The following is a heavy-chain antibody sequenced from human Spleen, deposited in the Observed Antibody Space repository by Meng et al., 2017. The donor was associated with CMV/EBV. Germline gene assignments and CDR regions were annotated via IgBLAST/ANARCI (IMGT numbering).Heavy chain of an antibody. CDR2: INHSGST. V-gene: IGHV4-34*01. CDR1: GFTFGSHS. Sequence: ESLKISCAASGFTFGSHSMNWVRQAPGKGLEWIGEINHSGSTNYNPSLKSRVTISVDTSKNQFSLKLSSVTAADTAVYYCARGISTSCLFRYWGQGTLVTVSS. CDR3: ARGISTSCLFRY. D-gene: IGHD2-2*01. J-gene: IGHJ4*02.